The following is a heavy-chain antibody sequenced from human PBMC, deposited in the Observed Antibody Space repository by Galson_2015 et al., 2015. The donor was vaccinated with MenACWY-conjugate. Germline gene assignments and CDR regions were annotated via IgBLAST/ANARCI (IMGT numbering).Heavy chain of an antibody. Sequence: ALVKPTQTLTLTCTFSGFSLSTNGVGVGWIRQPPGRALEWLAFIYWDDDKRYSPSLKSRLTITKDTSKNQVVLTMTNMDPVDTATYYCAHRPTGYISGWDQEIFDYWGQGTLVTVSS. CDR1: GFSLSTNGVG. D-gene: IGHD6-19*01. V-gene: IGHV2-5*02. CDR3: AHRPTGYISGWDQEIFDY. J-gene: IGHJ4*02. CDR2: IYWDDDK.